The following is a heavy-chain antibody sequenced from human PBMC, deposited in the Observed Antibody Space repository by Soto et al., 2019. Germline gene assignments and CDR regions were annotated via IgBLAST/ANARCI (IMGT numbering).Heavy chain of an antibody. Sequence: ASVKVSCKASGGTFSSYASSWVRQAPGQGLEWMGGIIPIFGTANYAQKFQGRVTITADESKSKAYMELSSLRSEDTAVYYCVIEWNDDLPHAFDIWGKGTRVTVSS. J-gene: IGHJ3*02. CDR2: IIPIFGTA. V-gene: IGHV1-69*13. CDR1: GGTFSSYA. D-gene: IGHD1-1*01. CDR3: VIEWNDDLPHAFDI.